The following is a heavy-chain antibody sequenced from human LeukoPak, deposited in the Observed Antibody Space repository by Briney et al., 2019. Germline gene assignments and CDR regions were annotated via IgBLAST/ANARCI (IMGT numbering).Heavy chain of an antibody. D-gene: IGHD5-24*01. CDR2: INPNSGGT. CDR1: GYTFTGCY. V-gene: IGHV1-2*02. CDR3: ARVRVEMAIDY. Sequence: GASVKVSCKASGYTFTGCYMHWVRQAPGQGLEWMGWINPNSGGTNYAQKLQGRVTMTTDTSTSTAYMELRSLRSDDTAVYYCARVRVEMAIDYWGQGTLVTVSS. J-gene: IGHJ4*02.